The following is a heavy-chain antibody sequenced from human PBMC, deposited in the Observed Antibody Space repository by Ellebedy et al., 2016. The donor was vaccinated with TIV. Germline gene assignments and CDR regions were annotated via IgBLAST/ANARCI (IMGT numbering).Heavy chain of an antibody. CDR2: ISSSGSPI. CDR1: GFTFSDYY. D-gene: IGHD2-15*01. Sequence: GGSLRLXXAASGFTFSDYYMSWIRQAPGKGLEWVSYISSSGSPIYYTDSVKGRFTISRDNAKNSLYLQMNSLRAEDTAVYYCASPLYFSGYTDYWGQGTLVTVSS. CDR3: ASPLYFSGYTDY. V-gene: IGHV3-11*01. J-gene: IGHJ4*02.